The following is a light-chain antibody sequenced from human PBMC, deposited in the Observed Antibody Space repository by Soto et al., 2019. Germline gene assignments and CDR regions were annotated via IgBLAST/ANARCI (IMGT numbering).Light chain of an antibody. J-gene: IGKJ4*01. V-gene: IGKV1-39*01. CDR3: QQSFSAPLT. CDR1: QSITNS. CDR2: AAS. Sequence: DIQMTQSPSSLPTSVGDRVTITCRASQSITNSLNWYQQKPGKAPKLLIYAASSLQSGVPSRFSGSGSGTDFTLTISSLQPEDFATYYCQQSFSAPLTFGGGTKVEIK.